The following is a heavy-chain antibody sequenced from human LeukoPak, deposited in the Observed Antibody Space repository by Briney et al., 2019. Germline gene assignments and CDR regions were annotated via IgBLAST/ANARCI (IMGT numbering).Heavy chain of an antibody. CDR1: GGSISSYD. J-gene: IGHJ4*02. Sequence: PSETLSLTCTVSGGSISSYDWSWIRQSPGKGLEWIGYIYYSGSTNYNPSLKSRVTISVDTSKNQFSLKLSSVTAADTAVYYCARLAGYCSGGSCSTDYFDYWGQGTLVTVSS. CDR2: IYYSGST. V-gene: IGHV4-59*08. D-gene: IGHD2-15*01. CDR3: ARLAGYCSGGSCSTDYFDY.